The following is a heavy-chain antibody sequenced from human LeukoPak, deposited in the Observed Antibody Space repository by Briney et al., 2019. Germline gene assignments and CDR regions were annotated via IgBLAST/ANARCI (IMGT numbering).Heavy chain of an antibody. J-gene: IGHJ3*02. CDR2: IYYSGST. Sequence: SETLSLTCTVSGGSISSYYWSWIRQPPGKGLEWIGYIYYSGSTNYNPSLKSRVTISVDTSKNQFSLKLSSVTAADTAVYYCARLPYCSGGSCYILGAFDIWGQGTMVTVSS. CDR3: ARLPYCSGGSCYILGAFDI. D-gene: IGHD2-15*01. V-gene: IGHV4-59*01. CDR1: GGSISSYY.